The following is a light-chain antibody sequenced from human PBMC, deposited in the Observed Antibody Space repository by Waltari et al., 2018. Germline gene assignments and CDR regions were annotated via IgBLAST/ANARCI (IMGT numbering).Light chain of an antibody. CDR3: QQYYDIPWT. CDR2: WAS. CDR1: QSVLYGANNKNY. V-gene: IGKV4-1*01. Sequence: DIVLTQSPPSLALSLGERATIKCKSSQSVLYGANNKNYLAWYRQRLGQPPQLLIYWASTRQSGVPDRFSGSGSGTEFTLTISSLRDEGVALYDCQQYYDIPWTFGQGTKVEIK. J-gene: IGKJ1*01.